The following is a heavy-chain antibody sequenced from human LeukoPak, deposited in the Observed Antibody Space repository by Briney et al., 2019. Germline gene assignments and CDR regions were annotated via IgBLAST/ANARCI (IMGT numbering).Heavy chain of an antibody. D-gene: IGHD6-19*01. CDR1: GFTFSSYW. J-gene: IGHJ4*02. CDR2: IKQDGSEK. V-gene: IGHV3-7*01. Sequence: GGSLRLSCAASGFTFSSYWMSWVRQAPGKGLEWVANIKQDGSEKYYVDSVKGRFTISRDNAKNSLYLQMNSLRAEDTAVYYCARGTRQWLLRFFDYWGQGTLVTVSS. CDR3: ARGTRQWLLRFFDY.